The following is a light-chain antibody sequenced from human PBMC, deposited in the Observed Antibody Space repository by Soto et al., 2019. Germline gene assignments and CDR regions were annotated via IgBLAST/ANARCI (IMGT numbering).Light chain of an antibody. CDR2: EVS. CDR1: SSDVGGYKY. Sequence: QSALTQPPSASGSPGQSVTISCTGSSSDVGGYKYVSWYQQHPGKAPKLLIYEVSKRPSGVPDRFSGSKTGDTASLTVSGLQAEDEADYFCSSNAGNNEFDVFGTGTKLTVL. J-gene: IGLJ1*01. CDR3: SSNAGNNEFDV. V-gene: IGLV2-8*01.